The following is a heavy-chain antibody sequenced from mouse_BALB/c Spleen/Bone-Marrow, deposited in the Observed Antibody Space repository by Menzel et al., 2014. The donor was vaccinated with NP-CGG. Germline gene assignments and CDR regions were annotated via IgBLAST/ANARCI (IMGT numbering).Heavy chain of an antibody. CDR3: ARDGPYFFDY. CDR2: INSNGGST. Sequence: EVKVVESGGGLVQPGGSLKLSCAASGFTFSRYGMSWVRQTPDKRLELVATINSNGGSTYYPDSVKGRFTISRDNAKNTLYLQMSSLKSEHTAMYYCARDGPYFFDYWGRGTTLTVSS. D-gene: IGHD2-10*01. J-gene: IGHJ2*01. V-gene: IGHV5-6-3*01. CDR1: GFTFSRYG.